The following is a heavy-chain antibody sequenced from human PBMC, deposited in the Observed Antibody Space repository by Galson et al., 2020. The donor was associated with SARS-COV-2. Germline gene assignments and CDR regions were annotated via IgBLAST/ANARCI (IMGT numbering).Heavy chain of an antibody. CDR3: ARSPPRESGVVLGPDIWFDP. CDR1: GGSISSGGYY. CDR2: IYFTGSA. Sequence: SETLSLTCTVSGGSISSGGYYWNWIRQHPGKGLEWIGYIYFTGSAYYNPSLKSRVTISVDTSKNQVSLKVTSVTAADTAVYYCARSPPRESGVVLGPDIWFDPWGQGTLVTVSS. V-gene: IGHV4-31*03. J-gene: IGHJ5*02. D-gene: IGHD3-3*01.